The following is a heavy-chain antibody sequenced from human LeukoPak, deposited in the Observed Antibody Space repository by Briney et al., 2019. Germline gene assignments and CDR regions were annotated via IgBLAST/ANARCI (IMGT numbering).Heavy chain of an antibody. CDR3: ARALERYDFWSGYLTE. CDR1: GYTFTSYD. Sequence: ASVKVSCKASGYTFTSYDINWVRQAPGQGLEWVGGIIPIFGTANYAQKFQGRVTITADESTSTAYMELSSLRSEDTAVYYCARALERYDFWSGYLTEWGQGTLVTVSS. D-gene: IGHD3-3*01. V-gene: IGHV1-69*13. J-gene: IGHJ4*02. CDR2: IIPIFGTA.